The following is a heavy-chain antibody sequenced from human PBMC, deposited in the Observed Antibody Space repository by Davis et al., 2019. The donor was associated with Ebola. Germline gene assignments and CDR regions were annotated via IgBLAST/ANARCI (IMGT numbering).Heavy chain of an antibody. CDR2: SNPSGGST. D-gene: IGHD4-11*01. J-gene: IGHJ4*02. Sequence: ASVKVSCTASGYTFTSDYMHWVRQAPGQGLEWKGISNPSGGSTSYAQKFQGRVTMTRDTSTSTVYMELSSLRSEDTAVYYCARSGLAGSGARSNYPSFDYWGPGTLVPVSS. V-gene: IGHV1-46*03. CDR3: ARSGLAGSGARSNYPSFDY. CDR1: GYTFTSDY.